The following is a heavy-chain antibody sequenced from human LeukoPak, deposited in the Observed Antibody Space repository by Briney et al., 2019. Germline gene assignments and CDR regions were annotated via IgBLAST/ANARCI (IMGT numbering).Heavy chain of an antibody. Sequence: GGSLRLSCAASGFTFSSYWMSWVRQAPGKGLEWVAIIKQDGSEKYYVDSVKGRFTIPRDNAKNSLHLQMNSLRAEDAAVYYCARDPGYCTNGVCYSRGGNYMDVWGKGTTVTVSS. D-gene: IGHD2-8*01. CDR1: GFTFSSYW. J-gene: IGHJ6*03. V-gene: IGHV3-7*01. CDR2: IKQDGSEK. CDR3: ARDPGYCTNGVCYSRGGNYMDV.